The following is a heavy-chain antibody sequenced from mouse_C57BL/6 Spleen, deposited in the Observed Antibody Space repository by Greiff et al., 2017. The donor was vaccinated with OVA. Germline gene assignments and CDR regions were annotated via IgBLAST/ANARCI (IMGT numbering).Heavy chain of an antibody. J-gene: IGHJ4*01. CDR2: IDPSDSAT. CDR1: GYTFTSYW. CDR3: ARGANWDALYAMDY. D-gene: IGHD4-1*01. V-gene: IGHV1-52*01. Sequence: QVQLQQPGAELVRPGSSVKLSCKASGYTFTSYWMHWVKQRPIQGLEWIGNIDPSDSATHYNQKFKDKATLTVDKSSSTAYMPLSSLTSEDSAVYYCARGANWDALYAMDYWGQGTSVTVSS.